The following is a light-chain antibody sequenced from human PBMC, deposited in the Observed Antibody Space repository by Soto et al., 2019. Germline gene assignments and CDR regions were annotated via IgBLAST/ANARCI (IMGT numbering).Light chain of an antibody. CDR3: QQYYSYPPFT. CDR1: QGISSY. CDR2: AAS. J-gene: IGKJ3*01. V-gene: IGKV1-8*01. Sequence: AIRMTQSPSSFSASTGDRVTITCRASQGISSYLAWYQQKPGKAPKLLIYAASTLQSGVPSRFSGSGSGTDFTLTISCLQSEDFATYSCQQYYSYPPFTFGPGTKVDIK.